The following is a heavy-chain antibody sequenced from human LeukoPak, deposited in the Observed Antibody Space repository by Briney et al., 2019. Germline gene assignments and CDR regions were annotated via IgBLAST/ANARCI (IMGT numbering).Heavy chain of an antibody. J-gene: IGHJ4*02. Sequence: PGGSLRLSCAVSGGTTDDYGMSWVRHAPGKGLVGVSGINWDGTNTYYAESVKGRFTISRDSTEKSLYLHMNSLRDDDTAFYYCVKDPSSNWYSFDYWGQGTLVTVSS. V-gene: IGHV3-20*04. CDR1: GGTTDDYG. CDR3: VKDPSSNWYSFDY. D-gene: IGHD6-13*01. CDR2: INWDGTNT.